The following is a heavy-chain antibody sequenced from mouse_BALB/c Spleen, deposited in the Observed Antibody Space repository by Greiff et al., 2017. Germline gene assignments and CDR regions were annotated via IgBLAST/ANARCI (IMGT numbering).Heavy chain of an antibody. Sequence: EVQLVESGGGLVKPGGSLKLSCAASGFTFSDYYMYWVRQTPEKRLEWVATISDGGSYTYYPDSVKGRFTISRDNAKNNLYLQMSSLKSEDTAMYYCARDLYCDYWGQGTTLTVSS. CDR1: GFTFSDYY. CDR3: ARDLYCDY. CDR2: ISDGGSYT. J-gene: IGHJ2*01. V-gene: IGHV5-4*02.